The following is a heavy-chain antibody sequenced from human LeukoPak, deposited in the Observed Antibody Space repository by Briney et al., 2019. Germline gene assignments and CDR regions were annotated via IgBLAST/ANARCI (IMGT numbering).Heavy chain of an antibody. CDR1: GGSFSGYY. CDR3: ASDIVVVPAAMGSYYYYGMDV. J-gene: IGHJ6*02. Sequence: PSETLSLTCAVYGGSFSGYYWSWIRQPPGKGLEWIGEINHSGSTNYNPSLKSRVTISVDTSKNQFSLKLSSVTAADTAVYYGASDIVVVPAAMGSYYYYGMDVWGQGTTVTVSS. D-gene: IGHD2-2*01. CDR2: INHSGST. V-gene: IGHV4-34*01.